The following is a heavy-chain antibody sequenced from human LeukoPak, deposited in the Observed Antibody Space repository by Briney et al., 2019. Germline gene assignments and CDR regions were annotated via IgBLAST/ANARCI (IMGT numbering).Heavy chain of an antibody. CDR1: GYTFINYF. Sequence: ASVKVSCKASGYTFINYFMHWVRQAPGQGLEWMGIINPSGGSTTYAQRFQGRVTMTRDTSTSTVYMELSSLRSEGTAVYYCARGSSGWGSVEYWGQGTLVTVSS. V-gene: IGHV1-46*01. D-gene: IGHD6-19*01. CDR2: INPSGGST. CDR3: ARGSSGWGSVEY. J-gene: IGHJ4*02.